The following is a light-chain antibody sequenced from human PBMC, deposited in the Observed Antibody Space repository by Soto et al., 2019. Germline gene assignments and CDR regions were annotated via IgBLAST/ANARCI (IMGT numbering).Light chain of an antibody. Sequence: EIVLTQSPGTLSLSSGERATLSCRASQSVSSSYLAWYQQKPGQAPRLLIYGASSRATGIPDRFSGSGSGTEFTLTISRLEPEDFAVYYCQHYGSSPWTFGQGTKVDIK. CDR3: QHYGSSPWT. J-gene: IGKJ1*01. CDR2: GAS. CDR1: QSVSSSY. V-gene: IGKV3-20*01.